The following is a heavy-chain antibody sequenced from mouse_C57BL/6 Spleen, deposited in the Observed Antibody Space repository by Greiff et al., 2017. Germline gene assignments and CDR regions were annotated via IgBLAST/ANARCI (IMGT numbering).Heavy chain of an antibody. D-gene: IGHD2-4*01. CDR3: AREDYYDYDGWYFDV. Sequence: EVTLVESEGGLVQPGSSMKLSCTASGFTFSDYYMAWVRQVPEKGLEWVANINYDGSSTYYLGSLKSRFIISRDIAKNILYLQMSSLKSEDTATYYCAREDYYDYDGWYFDVWGTGTTVTVSS. V-gene: IGHV5-16*01. CDR1: GFTFSDYY. CDR2: INYDGSST. J-gene: IGHJ1*03.